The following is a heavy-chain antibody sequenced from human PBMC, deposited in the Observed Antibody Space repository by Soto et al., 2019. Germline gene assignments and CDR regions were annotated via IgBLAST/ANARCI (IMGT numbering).Heavy chain of an antibody. Sequence: EEQLVESGGGLVQPGGSLRLSCAASGFTFSSYAMHWVRQAPGKGLEYVSVITSSGGNTDYASSVKGRFTISRDNSKNTLYLQIGGLRAEDMAVYYCARRIPFGYGMDVWGQGTTVTVSS. CDR2: ITSSGGNT. D-gene: IGHD2-21*01. CDR1: GFTFSSYA. CDR3: ARRIPFGYGMDV. J-gene: IGHJ6*02. V-gene: IGHV3-64*01.